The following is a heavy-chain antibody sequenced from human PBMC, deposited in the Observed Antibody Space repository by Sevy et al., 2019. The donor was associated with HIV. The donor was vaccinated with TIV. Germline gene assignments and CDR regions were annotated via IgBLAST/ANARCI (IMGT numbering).Heavy chain of an antibody. D-gene: IGHD6-19*01. CDR2: IIPILGTV. J-gene: IGHJ4*01. V-gene: IGHV1-69*13. CDR3: ARGGSNGWYYFDY. CDR1: GGTFSRYG. Sequence: ASVKVSCKASGGTFSRYGISWVRQAPGQGLEWMGGIIPILGTVNYALKYQGRVTITADESTKTAYMELSSLRSEDTAVYYCARGGSNGWYYFDYWGHETLVTVSS.